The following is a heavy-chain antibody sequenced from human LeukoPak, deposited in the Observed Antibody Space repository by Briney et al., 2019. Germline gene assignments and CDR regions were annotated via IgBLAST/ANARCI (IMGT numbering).Heavy chain of an antibody. J-gene: IGHJ4*02. V-gene: IGHV3-30-3*01. CDR3: ARDRHYDFWSGFDY. Sequence: SLRLSGAASGFTFSSYAMHWVRQAPGKGLEWVAVISYDGSNKYYADSVKGRFTISRDNSKNTLYLQMNSLRAEDTAVYYCARDRHYDFWSGFDYWGQGTLVTVSS. D-gene: IGHD3-3*01. CDR1: GFTFSSYA. CDR2: ISYDGSNK.